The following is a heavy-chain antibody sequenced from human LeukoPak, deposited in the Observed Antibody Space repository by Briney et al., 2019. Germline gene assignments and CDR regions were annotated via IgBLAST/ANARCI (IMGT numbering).Heavy chain of an antibody. CDR1: GGSINSYY. CDR3: ARGIVVVPAAIRRWWFDP. J-gene: IGHJ5*02. D-gene: IGHD2-2*02. Sequence: PSETLSLTCTVSGGSINSYYWSWIRQPPGKGLEWIGYIYYSGSTNYNPSLKGRVTISVDTSKNQFSLKLSSVTAADTAVYYCARGIVVVPAAIRRWWFDPWGQGTLVTVSS. V-gene: IGHV4-59*01. CDR2: IYYSGST.